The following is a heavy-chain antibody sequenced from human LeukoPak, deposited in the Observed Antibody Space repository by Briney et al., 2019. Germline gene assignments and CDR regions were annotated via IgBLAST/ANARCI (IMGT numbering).Heavy chain of an antibody. CDR1: GGSISSYY. D-gene: IGHD6-13*01. Sequence: SETLSLTCTVSGGSISSYYWSWIRQPPGKGLEWIGYIYYSGSTNYNPSLKSRVTISVDTSKNQFSLKLSSVTAADTAVYYCARGTGRGSSWYYYFDYWGQGTLVTVSS. CDR3: ARGTGRGSSWYYYFDY. CDR2: IYYSGST. V-gene: IGHV4-59*01. J-gene: IGHJ4*02.